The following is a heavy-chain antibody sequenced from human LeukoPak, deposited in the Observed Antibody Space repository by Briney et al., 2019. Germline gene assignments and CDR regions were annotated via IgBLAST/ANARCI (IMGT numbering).Heavy chain of an antibody. CDR1: GYTFTDHY. D-gene: IGHD1-26*01. CDR3: ATGSGSYHDY. Sequence: ASVKISCKVSGYTFTDHYMHWVQQAPGKGLEWMGLVDPEDGETIYAEKFQGRVTITADTSTDTAYMELSSLRSEDTAVYYCATGSGSYHDYWGQGTLVTVSS. J-gene: IGHJ4*02. CDR2: VDPEDGET. V-gene: IGHV1-69-2*01.